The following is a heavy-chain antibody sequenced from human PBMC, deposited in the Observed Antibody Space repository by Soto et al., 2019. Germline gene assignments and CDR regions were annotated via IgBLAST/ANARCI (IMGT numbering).Heavy chain of an antibody. Sequence: VPLVQSGAEVKKPGSSVKVSCKASGGTFSTYSMFWVRQAPGQGLEWMGRIIPILGIANCAQKFQGRVTITVDKSTSTAYMELSSLRSEDTALYYCTIGSWSGEVFDIWGQGTMVTVSS. J-gene: IGHJ3*02. CDR3: TIGSWSGEVFDI. CDR2: IIPILGIA. D-gene: IGHD2-21*01. V-gene: IGHV1-69*02. CDR1: GGTFSTYS.